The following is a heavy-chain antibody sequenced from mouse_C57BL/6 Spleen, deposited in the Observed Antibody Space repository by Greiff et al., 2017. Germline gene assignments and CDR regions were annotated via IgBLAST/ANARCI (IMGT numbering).Heavy chain of an antibody. J-gene: IGHJ4*01. V-gene: IGHV5-9*01. CDR3: ARHAGYGNGYAMDY. CDR1: GFTFSSYT. D-gene: IGHD2-10*02. CDR2: ISGGGGNT. Sequence: EVKLMESGGGLVKPGGSLKLSCAASGFTFSSYTMSWVRQTPEKRLEWVATISGGGGNTYYPDSVKGRFTISRDNAKNTLYLQMSSLRSEDTALYYCARHAGYGNGYAMDYWGQGTSVTVSA.